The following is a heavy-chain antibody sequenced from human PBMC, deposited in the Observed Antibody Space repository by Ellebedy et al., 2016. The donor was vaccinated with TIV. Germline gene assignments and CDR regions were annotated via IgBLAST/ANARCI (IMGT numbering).Heavy chain of an antibody. V-gene: IGHV3-30*18. Sequence: GGSLRLSXAASGFTFSSYGMHWVRQAPGKGLEWVAVISYDGSNKYYADSVKGRFTISRDNSKNTLYLQMNSLRAEDTAVYYCAKDSLVGSGYYQGGMDVWGQGTTVTVSS. D-gene: IGHD3-22*01. CDR1: GFTFSSYG. J-gene: IGHJ6*02. CDR3: AKDSLVGSGYYQGGMDV. CDR2: ISYDGSNK.